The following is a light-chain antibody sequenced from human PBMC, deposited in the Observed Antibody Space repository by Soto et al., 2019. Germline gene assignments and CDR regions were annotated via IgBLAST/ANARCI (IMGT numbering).Light chain of an antibody. J-gene: IGKJ1*01. CDR1: QTINSY. V-gene: IGKV1-39*01. CDR3: QQSYSTFKT. CDR2: AAS. Sequence: DVQMTQSPSSLSASVGDIVTITCRASQTINSYLNWYQQKPGKAPKLLIYAASSLKSGVPSRFSGSGSGTDFTLTISNLQPEDFATYYCQQSYSTFKTFGQGTKAESK.